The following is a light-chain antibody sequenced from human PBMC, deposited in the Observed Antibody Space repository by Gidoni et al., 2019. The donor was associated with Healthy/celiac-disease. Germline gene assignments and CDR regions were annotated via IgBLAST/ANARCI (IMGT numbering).Light chain of an antibody. Sequence: ELVFTQSPATLSLSPGERANLSCRASQSVSSYLDWYQQKPGQAPRLLIYDASNRATGIPARFSGSGSGTDFTLTISSLETEDFAVYYCQQRTFGGGTKVEIK. J-gene: IGKJ4*01. V-gene: IGKV3-11*01. CDR1: QSVSSY. CDR2: DAS. CDR3: QQRT.